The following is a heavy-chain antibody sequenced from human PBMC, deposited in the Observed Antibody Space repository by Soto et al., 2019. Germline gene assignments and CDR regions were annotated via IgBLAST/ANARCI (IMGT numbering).Heavy chain of an antibody. CDR2: ISAYNGNT. D-gene: IGHD3-9*01. V-gene: IGHV1-18*01. Sequence: GALVKVSCKASGYTFTSYGISWVRQAPGQGLEWMGWISAYNGNTNYAQKLQGRVTMTTDTSTSTAYMELRSLRSDDTAVYYCARDPLWAYYDILTGYVPNAFDIWGQGTMVTVSS. J-gene: IGHJ3*02. CDR3: ARDPLWAYYDILTGYVPNAFDI. CDR1: GYTFTSYG.